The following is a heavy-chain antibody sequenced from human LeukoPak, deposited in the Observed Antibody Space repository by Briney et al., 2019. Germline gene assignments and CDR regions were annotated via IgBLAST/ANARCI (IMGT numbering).Heavy chain of an antibody. CDR1: GSSISSWY. CDR3: ARQSEWAGAFDI. Sequence: SETLSLTCTVSGSSISSWYWSWIRQPPGKGLEWIGYIYDSGNTNYNPSLKTRVTISVDTSKNQFSLKLSSVTAADTAVYYCARQSEWAGAFDIWGQGTMVTVSS. V-gene: IGHV4-59*08. J-gene: IGHJ3*02. CDR2: IYDSGNT. D-gene: IGHD1-26*01.